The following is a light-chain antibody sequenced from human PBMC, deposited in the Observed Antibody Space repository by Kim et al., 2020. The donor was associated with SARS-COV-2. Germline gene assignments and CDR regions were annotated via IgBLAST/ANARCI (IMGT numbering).Light chain of an antibody. CDR1: NSDVGGYNY. CDR3: SSYAGSNNLRV. CDR2: EVN. Sequence: QSVLTQPPSASGSPGQSVTISCTGINSDVGGYNYVSWYQQHPGKAPKVVIFEVNKRPLGVPDRFSGSKSGNTASLTVSGLQAEDEADYYCSSYAGSNNLRVFGGGNQLTVL. V-gene: IGLV2-8*01. J-gene: IGLJ2*01.